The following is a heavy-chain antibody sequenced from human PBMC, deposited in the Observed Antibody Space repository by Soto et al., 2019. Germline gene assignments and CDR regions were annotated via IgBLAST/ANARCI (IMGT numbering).Heavy chain of an antibody. CDR1: GYIFIHXY. D-gene: IGHD2-21*01. V-gene: IGHV1-46*01. CDR3: ARSLLQGDF. Sequence: QVQLVQTGAEVKKPGASVKVSCKASGYIFIHXYXXWVRQAPGQGLEWMAIINPNGGSTNYAQKFQGRVPVTSDTSTSTVSMELNSLGSDDTAVYFCARSLLQGDFWGQGTLVTVSS. J-gene: IGHJ4*02. CDR2: INPNGGST.